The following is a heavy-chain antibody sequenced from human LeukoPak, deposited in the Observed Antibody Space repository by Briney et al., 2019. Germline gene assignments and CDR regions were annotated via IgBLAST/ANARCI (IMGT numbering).Heavy chain of an antibody. CDR3: AKDWAEEPTEYFDY. J-gene: IGHJ4*02. D-gene: IGHD1-26*01. V-gene: IGHV3-9*03. Sequence: SLRLSCAASGFTFDDYAMHWVRQAPGKGLEWVSGISWNSGSIGYADSVKGRFTISRDNAKNSLYLQMNSLRAEDMALYYCAKDWAEEPTEYFDYWGQGTLVTVSS. CDR2: ISWNSGSI. CDR1: GFTFDDYA.